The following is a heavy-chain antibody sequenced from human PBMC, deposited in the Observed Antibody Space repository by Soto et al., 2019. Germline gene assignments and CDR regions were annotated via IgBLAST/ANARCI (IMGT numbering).Heavy chain of an antibody. D-gene: IGHD3-22*01. CDR2: ISPHNGNT. J-gene: IGHJ4*02. CDR1: GYTFTNHG. CDR3: ARERYESSGPPVY. Sequence: ASVKVSCKASGYTFTNHGLSWVRQAPGQGPEWMGWISPHNGNTNYAQRFQGRVTMTTDTSTTTAYMELRSLRSDDTAGYFCARERYESSGPPVYWGQGTLVPSPQ. V-gene: IGHV1-18*04.